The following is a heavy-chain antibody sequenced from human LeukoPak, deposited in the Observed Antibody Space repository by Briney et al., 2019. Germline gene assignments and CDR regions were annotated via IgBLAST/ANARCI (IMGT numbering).Heavy chain of an antibody. J-gene: IGHJ4*02. CDR2: IYYSGSN. D-gene: IGHD2-21*01. CDR1: GGSFSSYF. V-gene: IGHV4-59*01. Sequence: PSETLSLTCTVSGGSFSSYFWSWIRQPPGKGLEWIGYIYYSGSNHYNSSLKSRVTISLDTSRNQFSLKLSSVTAADTAVYYCARQFGDRLLFDYWGQGTLVTVSS. CDR3: ARQFGDRLLFDY.